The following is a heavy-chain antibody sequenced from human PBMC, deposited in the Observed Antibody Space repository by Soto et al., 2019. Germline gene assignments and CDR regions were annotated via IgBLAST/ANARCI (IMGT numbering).Heavy chain of an antibody. V-gene: IGHV3-64D*06. Sequence: GGSLRLSCSASGFTFSSYAMHWVRQAPGKGLEYVSAISSNGGSTYYADSVKGRLTISRDNSKDTLYLQMSSLRAEDTAVYYCVKHGYSGYDSDYWGQGTLVTVSS. J-gene: IGHJ4*02. CDR2: ISSNGGST. CDR3: VKHGYSGYDSDY. CDR1: GFTFSSYA. D-gene: IGHD5-12*01.